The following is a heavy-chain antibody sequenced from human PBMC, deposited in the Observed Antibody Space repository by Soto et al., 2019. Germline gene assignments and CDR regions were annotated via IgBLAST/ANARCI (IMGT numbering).Heavy chain of an antibody. CDR3: AREGNLGRWLQPLDF. CDR2: IYHSGNT. CDR1: GGSISSGGYS. Sequence: SETLSLTCAVSGGSISSGGYSWSWIRQPLGKGLEWIGYIYHSGNTKYNPSLKSRVTMSLDTSKNQFSLRLISVTAADTAKYFCAREGNLGRWLQPLDFWGQGTLVTVS. D-gene: IGHD5-12*01. J-gene: IGHJ4*02. V-gene: IGHV4-30-2*01.